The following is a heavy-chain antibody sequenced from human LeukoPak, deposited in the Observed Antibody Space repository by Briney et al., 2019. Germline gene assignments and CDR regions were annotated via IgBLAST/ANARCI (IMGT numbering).Heavy chain of an antibody. CDR3: ARRIQPYYYDY. CDR2: ISYDGSNK. D-gene: IGHD5-18*01. Sequence: GGSLRLSCAASGFTFSSYAMHWVRQAPGKGLEGVAVISYDGSNKYYADSVKGRFTISRDNSKNTLYLQMNSLRAEDTAVYYCARRIQPYYYDYWGQGTLVTVSS. J-gene: IGHJ4*02. CDR1: GFTFSSYA. V-gene: IGHV3-30-3*01.